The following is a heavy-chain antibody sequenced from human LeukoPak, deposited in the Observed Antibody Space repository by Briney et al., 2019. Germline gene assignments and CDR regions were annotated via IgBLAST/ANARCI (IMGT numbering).Heavy chain of an antibody. CDR3: ARDLGSSGFSFYFDY. J-gene: IGHJ4*02. CDR1: GGTFSSYA. Sequence: ASVKVSCKASGGTFSSYAISWVRQAPGQGLEWMGGIIPIFGTANYAQKFQGRVTITTDESTSTAYMELSSLRSEDTAVYYCARDLGSSGFSFYFDYWGQGTLVTVSS. D-gene: IGHD6-19*01. CDR2: IIPIFGTA. V-gene: IGHV1-69*05.